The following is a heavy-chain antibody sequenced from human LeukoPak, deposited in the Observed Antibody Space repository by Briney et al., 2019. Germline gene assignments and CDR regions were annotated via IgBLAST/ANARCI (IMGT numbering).Heavy chain of an antibody. CDR3: ASAIAAAGTFVY. Sequence: SETLSLTCTVSGGSISSYYWSWIRQPPGKGLEWIGYIYYSGSTNYNPSLKSRVTISVDTSKNQFSLKLSSVTAADTAVYYYASAIAAAGTFVYWGQGTLVTVSS. V-gene: IGHV4-59*01. CDR2: IYYSGST. D-gene: IGHD6-13*01. J-gene: IGHJ4*02. CDR1: GGSISSYY.